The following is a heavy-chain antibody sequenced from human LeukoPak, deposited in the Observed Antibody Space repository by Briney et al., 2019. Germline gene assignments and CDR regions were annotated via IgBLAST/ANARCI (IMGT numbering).Heavy chain of an antibody. J-gene: IGHJ4*02. CDR3: ARDMSGSYYLGGDY. CDR1: GYTFTSYG. CDR2: VSAYNGNT. Sequence: GASVKVSCKASGYTFTSYGISWVRQAPGQGLEWMGWVSAYNGNTNYAQKLQGRVTMTTDTSTSTAYMELRSLRSDDTAVYYCARDMSGSYYLGGDYWGQGTLVTVSS. V-gene: IGHV1-18*01. D-gene: IGHD1-26*01.